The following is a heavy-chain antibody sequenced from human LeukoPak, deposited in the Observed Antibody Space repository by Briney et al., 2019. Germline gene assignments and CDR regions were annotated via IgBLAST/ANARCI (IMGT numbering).Heavy chain of an antibody. CDR3: ARAPGDGGFVVVRGYYYYYGMDV. V-gene: IGHV3-74*01. D-gene: IGHD2-2*01. Sequence: GGSLRLSCAASGNYWMHWVRQVPGKGLVWVSHINSDGSWTSYADSVKDRFTISKDNAKNTVYLQMNSLRAEDTAVYYCARAPGDGGFVVVRGYYYYYGMDVWGQGTTVTVSS. CDR2: INSDGSWT. J-gene: IGHJ6*02. CDR1: GNYW.